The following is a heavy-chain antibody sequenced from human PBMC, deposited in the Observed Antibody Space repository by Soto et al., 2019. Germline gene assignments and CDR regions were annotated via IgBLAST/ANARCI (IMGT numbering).Heavy chain of an antibody. J-gene: IGHJ6*02. CDR1: GGTFSSYA. D-gene: IGHD3-10*01. CDR3: AGDGWVTMVRGVPYYYGMDV. CDR2: IIPIFGTA. Sequence: SVKVSCKASGGTFSSYAISWVRQAPGQGLEWMGGIIPIFGTANYAQKFQGRVTITADESTSTAYMELSSLRSEDTAVYYCAGDGWVTMVRGVPYYYGMDVWGQGTTVTVSS. V-gene: IGHV1-69*13.